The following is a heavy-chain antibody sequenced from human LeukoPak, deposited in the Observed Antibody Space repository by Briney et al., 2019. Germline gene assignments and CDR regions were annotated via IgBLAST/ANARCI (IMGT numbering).Heavy chain of an antibody. Sequence: SETLSLTCTVSGGSISTFYWSWIRQPPGKGLEWIAYISHSGSTSYNPFLKSRVVMSVDTSKNQFSLKLSSVTAADTAVYYCAKVSGGHYFYGMDVWGQGTTVTVSS. J-gene: IGHJ6*02. CDR2: ISHSGST. V-gene: IGHV4-59*01. D-gene: IGHD3-10*01. CDR1: GGSISTFY. CDR3: AKVSGGHYFYGMDV.